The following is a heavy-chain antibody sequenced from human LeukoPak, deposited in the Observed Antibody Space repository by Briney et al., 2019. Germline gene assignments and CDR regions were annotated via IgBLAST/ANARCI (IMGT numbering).Heavy chain of an antibody. Sequence: SVKVSCKASGGTFSSYAISWVRQAPGQGLEWMGRIILILGIANYAQKFQGRVTITADKSTSTAYMELSSLRSEDTAVYYCARDGAGYSYGTRWGQGTLVTVSS. CDR1: GGTFSSYA. CDR3: ARDGAGYSYGTR. V-gene: IGHV1-69*04. D-gene: IGHD5-18*01. CDR2: IILILGIA. J-gene: IGHJ4*02.